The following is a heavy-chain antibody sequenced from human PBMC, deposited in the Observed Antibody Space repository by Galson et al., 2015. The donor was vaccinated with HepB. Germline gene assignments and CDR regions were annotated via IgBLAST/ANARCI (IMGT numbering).Heavy chain of an antibody. Sequence: SLRLSCAASGFTFSSYGMHWVRQAPGKGLEWVAVIWYDGSNKYHADSVKGRFTISRDNSKNTLSLQMNSLRAEDTAVYYCARASPYSGRYYGENFDYWGQGTLVTVSS. V-gene: IGHV3-33*01. CDR2: IWYDGSNK. CDR1: GFTFSSYG. CDR3: ARASPYSGRYYGENFDY. D-gene: IGHD1-26*01. J-gene: IGHJ4*02.